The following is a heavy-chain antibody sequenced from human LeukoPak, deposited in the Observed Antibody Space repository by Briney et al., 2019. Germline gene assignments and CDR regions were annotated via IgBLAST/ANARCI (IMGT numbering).Heavy chain of an antibody. Sequence: PGGSLRLSCAASGFTFSSYAMHWVRQAPGKGLEYVSAISSNGGSTYYANSVKGRFTISRDNSKNTLYRQMGSRRAEDMAVYYCARDRYSGSYGGEFDYWGQGTLVTVSS. CDR3: ARDRYSGSYGGEFDY. D-gene: IGHD1-26*01. CDR1: GFTFSSYA. J-gene: IGHJ4*02. CDR2: ISSNGGST. V-gene: IGHV3-64*01.